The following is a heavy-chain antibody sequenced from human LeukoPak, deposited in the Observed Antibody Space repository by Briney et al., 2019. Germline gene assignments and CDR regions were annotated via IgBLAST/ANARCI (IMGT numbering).Heavy chain of an antibody. J-gene: IGHJ4*02. CDR2: ISWNSGSI. Sequence: PGGSLRLSCAASGFTFDDYAMHWVRHAPGKGLEWVSGISWNSGSIGYADSVKGRFTISRDNAKNSLYLQMNSLRAEDTALYYCARARYPVVPFDYWGQGTLVTVSS. V-gene: IGHV3-9*01. CDR1: GFTFDDYA. D-gene: IGHD2-2*01. CDR3: ARARYPVVPFDY.